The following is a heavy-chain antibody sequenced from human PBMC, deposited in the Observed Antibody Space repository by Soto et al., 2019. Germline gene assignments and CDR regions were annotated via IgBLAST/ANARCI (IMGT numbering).Heavy chain of an antibody. Sequence: PGGSLRLSCAASGFSFSCYSVTWVRQAPGKGLEWVSAISGSGSSTYYADSVKGRFTISRDNSKNTLYLQMNSLRAGDTAVYYCAKTETFNGYYKAFDCWGQCTRVTVSS. D-gene: IGHD3-9*01. J-gene: IGHJ4*02. V-gene: IGHV3-23*01. CDR3: AKTETFNGYYKAFDC. CDR1: GFSFSCYS. CDR2: ISGSGSST.